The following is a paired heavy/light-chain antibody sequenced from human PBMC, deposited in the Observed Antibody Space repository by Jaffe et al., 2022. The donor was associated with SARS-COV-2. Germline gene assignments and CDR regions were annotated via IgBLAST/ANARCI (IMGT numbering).Heavy chain of an antibody. D-gene: IGHD7-27*01. V-gene: IGHV3-21*02. CDR3: ARDGAELGTEFDL. J-gene: IGHJ4*02. CDR2: ITDTSVYI. CDR1: GFTFSHYN. Sequence: QLVESGGGLVKPGGSLRLSCAASGFTFSHYNMDWVRQAPGKGLEWVSSITDTSVYIYYADSVRGRFTISRDNAKNLLYLQMNGLRVEDTAVYYCARDGAELGTEFDLWGQGTLVTVSS.
Light chain of an antibody. CDR2: LGS. J-gene: IGKJ4*01. CDR3: IQVLETLPS. CDR1: QSLLHSNGYNY. V-gene: IGKV2-28*01. Sequence: DIVLTQSPLSLPVTPGEPASISCRSSQSLLHSNGYNYLDWYLQRPGQSPQLLIYLGSKRASGVPDRFTGSGSGTDFTLKISRVEAEDVGNYYCIQVLETLPSFGGGTKVEIK.